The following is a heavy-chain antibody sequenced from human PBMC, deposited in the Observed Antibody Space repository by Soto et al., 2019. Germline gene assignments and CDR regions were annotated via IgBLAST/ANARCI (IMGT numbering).Heavy chain of an antibody. J-gene: IGHJ4*02. Sequence: PSETLSLTCTVSGGSISSSSYYWGWIRQPPGKGLEWFGSIYYSGSTYYNPSLKSRVTISVDTSKNQFSLKLSSVTAADTAVYYCARHCSGGSCYSSLDYWGQGSLVTVSS. V-gene: IGHV4-39*01. CDR2: IYYSGST. D-gene: IGHD2-15*01. CDR3: ARHCSGGSCYSSLDY. CDR1: GGSISSSSYY.